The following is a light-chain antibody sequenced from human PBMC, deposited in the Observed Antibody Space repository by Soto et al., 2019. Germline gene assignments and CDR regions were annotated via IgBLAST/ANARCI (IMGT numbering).Light chain of an antibody. V-gene: IGKV1-5*01. J-gene: IGKJ1*01. CDR1: QDLSKW. CDR2: DAS. CDR3: QHYDSLPWT. Sequence: GDRVAITCRASQDLSKWLAWYQQKPGKPPKLLVYDASGLDSGVPSRFSGSGYGTEFTLTISGLQPEDCATFYCQHYDSLPWTFGPETNVDIK.